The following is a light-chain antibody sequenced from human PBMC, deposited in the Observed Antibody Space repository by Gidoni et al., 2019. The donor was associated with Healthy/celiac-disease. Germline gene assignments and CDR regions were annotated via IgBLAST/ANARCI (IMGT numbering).Light chain of an antibody. Sequence: EIVMTQPPATLSVSPGERATLSCRASQSISSNLAWYQQKPGQGPRLLIYGASTRAAGFPARFSGSGSGTEFTLTISSLQSEDCAVYYCQQYNNWPPWTFGQGTKVEIK. V-gene: IGKV3-15*01. CDR2: GAS. CDR3: QQYNNWPPWT. CDR1: QSISSN. J-gene: IGKJ1*01.